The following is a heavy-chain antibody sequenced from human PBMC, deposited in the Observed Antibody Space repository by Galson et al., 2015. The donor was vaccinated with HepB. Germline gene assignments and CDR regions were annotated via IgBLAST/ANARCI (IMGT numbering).Heavy chain of an antibody. D-gene: IGHD6-19*01. J-gene: IGHJ4*02. CDR3: ARQSSEYSSGSIDY. CDR2: IYYSGRN. V-gene: IGHV4-59*08. CDR1: GGSISSYY. Sequence: ETLSLTCTVSGGSISSYYWSWIRQPPGKGLERIGYIYYSGRNNYKRSRKSRDKISVDTSTHQYSLKLSAGTAADTAVYYCARQSSEYSSGSIDYWGQGTLVTVSS.